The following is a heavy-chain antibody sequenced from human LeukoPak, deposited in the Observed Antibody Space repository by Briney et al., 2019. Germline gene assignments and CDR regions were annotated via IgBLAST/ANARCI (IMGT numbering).Heavy chain of an antibody. CDR2: IYFSGST. CDR3: ARDRLKQWLVIDY. V-gene: IGHV4-59*11. D-gene: IGHD6-19*01. CDR1: GGSISSHY. J-gene: IGHJ4*02. Sequence: SETLSLTCTVSGGSISSHYWSWIRQPPGKGLEWLGYIYFSGSTNYNPSLRGRVTVSVDTSKKHFSLNLTSVTAADTAVYYCARDRLKQWLVIDYWGQGTLVTVSS.